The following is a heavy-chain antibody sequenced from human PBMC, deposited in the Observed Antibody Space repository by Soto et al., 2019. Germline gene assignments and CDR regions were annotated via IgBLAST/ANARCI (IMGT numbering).Heavy chain of an antibody. Sequence: QVQLVQSGAEVKKPGASVKVSCKASGYTFTSYDINWVRQATGQGLEWMGWMNPNSGNTGYAQKFQGRVTMTRNTSISTAYMELSSLRSEDTALYYCARSIRNFDWLPDYSGLRYYYYYMDVWGKGTTVTVSS. V-gene: IGHV1-8*01. CDR1: GYTFTSYD. CDR2: MNPNSGNT. D-gene: IGHD3-9*01. CDR3: ARSIRNFDWLPDYSGLRYYYYYMDV. J-gene: IGHJ6*03.